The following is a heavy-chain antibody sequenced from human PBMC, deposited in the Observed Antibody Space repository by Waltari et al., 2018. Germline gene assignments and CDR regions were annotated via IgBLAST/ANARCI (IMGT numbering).Heavy chain of an antibody. J-gene: IGHJ4*02. V-gene: IGHV4-34*01. CDR3: ASFYGGNSTNYFDY. D-gene: IGHD4-17*01. CDR1: GGSFSGYY. Sequence: QVQLQQWGAGLLKPSETLSLTCAVYGGSFSGYYWSWIRQPPGKGLEWIGEINHSGRTNYNPSLKSRVTISVDTSKNQFSLKLSSVTAADTAVYYCASFYGGNSTNYFDYWGQGTLVTVSS. CDR2: INHSGRT.